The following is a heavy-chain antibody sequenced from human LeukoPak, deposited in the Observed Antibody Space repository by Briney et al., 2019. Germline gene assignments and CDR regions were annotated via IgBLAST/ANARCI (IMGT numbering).Heavy chain of an antibody. V-gene: IGHV4-61*01. CDR2: KYYSGST. CDR1: GVSINTCCYY. J-gene: IGHJ4*02. CDR3: ARGRSYGFDFDS. D-gene: IGHD5-18*01. Sequence: SSETLSLTCDFSGVSINTCCYYWTWIRQPPGKGLEWIGYKYYSGSTRYNSSLRSRLTISLDSSKNQFSLRLTSVTAADTAVYYCARGRSYGFDFDSWGPGTLVIVSS.